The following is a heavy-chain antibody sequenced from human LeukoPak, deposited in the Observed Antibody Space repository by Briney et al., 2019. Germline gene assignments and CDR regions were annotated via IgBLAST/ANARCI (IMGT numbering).Heavy chain of an antibody. CDR1: GGSISSYY. CDR3: AXXXXXXKPPRQAEYFQH. J-gene: IGHJ1*01. CDR2: IYTSGST. Sequence: SETLSLTCTVSGGSISSYYWSWIRQPAGKGLEWIGRIYTSGSTNYNPSLKSRVTMSVDTSKNQFSLKLSSVTAADTAVYYCAXXXXXXKPPRQAEYFQHWGQGTLVTVSS. V-gene: IGHV4-4*07.